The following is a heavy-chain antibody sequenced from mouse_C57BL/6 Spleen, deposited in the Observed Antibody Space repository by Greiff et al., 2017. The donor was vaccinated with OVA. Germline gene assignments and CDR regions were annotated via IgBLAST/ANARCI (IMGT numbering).Heavy chain of an antibody. V-gene: IGHV1-47*01. D-gene: IGHD1-1*01. Sequence: QVQLQQSGAELVKPGASVTMSCKASGYTFTTYPIEWMKQNHGKSLEWIGNFHPYNDDTKYNEKFKGKATLTVETSSSTVYLELSRLTSDDSAVYYCARRGTYYGSSYWYDDVWGTGTTVTVSS. CDR3: ARRGTYYGSSYWYDDV. J-gene: IGHJ1*03. CDR1: GYTFTTYP. CDR2: FHPYNDDT.